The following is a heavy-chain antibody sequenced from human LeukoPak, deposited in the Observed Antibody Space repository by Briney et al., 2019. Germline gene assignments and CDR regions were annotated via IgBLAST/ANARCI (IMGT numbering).Heavy chain of an antibody. CDR1: GFTFSSYA. V-gene: IGHV3-23*01. CDR3: AKIPIYCSGGSCYTPY. CDR2: ISGSGGST. J-gene: IGHJ4*02. D-gene: IGHD2-15*01. Sequence: GGSLRLSCAASGFTFSSYAMSWVRQAPGKGLEWVSTISGSGGSTYYADSVKGRFTISRGNSKNTLYLQMNSLRAEDTAVYYCAKIPIYCSGGSCYTPYWGQGTLVTVSS.